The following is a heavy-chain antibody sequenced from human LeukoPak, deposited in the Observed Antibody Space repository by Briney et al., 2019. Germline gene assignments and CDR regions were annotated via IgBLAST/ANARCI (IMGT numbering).Heavy chain of an antibody. Sequence: SQTLSLTCTVSGDSISSGRHYWSWIRQPAGKGLEWIGRIYTSGSTNYNPSLKSRVTMSVDTSKNQFSLKLSSVSAADTAVYYCARCEWELSCDYWGQGTLVTVSS. CDR1: GDSISSGRHY. CDR2: IYTSGST. CDR3: ARCEWELSCDY. D-gene: IGHD1-26*01. J-gene: IGHJ4*02. V-gene: IGHV4-61*02.